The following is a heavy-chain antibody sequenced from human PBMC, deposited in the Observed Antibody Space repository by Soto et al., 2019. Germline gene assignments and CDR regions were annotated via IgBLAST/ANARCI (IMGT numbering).Heavy chain of an antibody. Sequence: LRLSCAASGFTFSNAWMNWVRQAPGKGLEWVGHIKSKTDGGTTDYAAPVKGRFTISRDDSKNTLYLQMNSLKTEDTAVYYCTTGLYYDSSGSFDYWGQGTLVTVSS. J-gene: IGHJ4*02. V-gene: IGHV3-15*07. CDR1: GFTFSNAW. CDR3: TTGLYYDSSGSFDY. CDR2: IKSKTDGGTT. D-gene: IGHD3-22*01.